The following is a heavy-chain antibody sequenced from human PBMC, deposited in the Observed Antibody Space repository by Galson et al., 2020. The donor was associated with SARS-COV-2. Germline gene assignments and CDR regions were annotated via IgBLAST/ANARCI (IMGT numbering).Heavy chain of an antibody. J-gene: IGHJ4*02. CDR2: TYRGDST. Sequence: GGSLRLSCAASGFTVSSNFMSWVRPAPGKVLEWVSVTYRGDSTYYADSVKGRFTISRDNSKNTLYLQMNSLRAEDTAVYYCARERMAGTSYNYFDYWGQGTLVTVSS. V-gene: IGHV3-53*01. CDR3: ARERMAGTSYNYFDY. CDR1: GFTVSSNF. D-gene: IGHD2-2*01.